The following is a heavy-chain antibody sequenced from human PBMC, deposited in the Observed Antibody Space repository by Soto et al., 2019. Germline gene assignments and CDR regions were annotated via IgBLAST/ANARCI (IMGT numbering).Heavy chain of an antibody. Sequence: SETLCVTCTVSGGSISSSSYYWGWIRQPPGKGLEWIGSIYYSGSTYYNPSLKSRVTISVDTSKNQFSLKLSSVTAADTAVYYCARHGAGDYYFWSGYSPQTSWFHPWAHGPLLTV. CDR3: ARHGAGDYYFWSGYSPQTSWFHP. D-gene: IGHD3-3*01. V-gene: IGHV4-39*01. CDR1: GGSISSSSYY. CDR2: IYYSGST. J-gene: IGHJ5*02.